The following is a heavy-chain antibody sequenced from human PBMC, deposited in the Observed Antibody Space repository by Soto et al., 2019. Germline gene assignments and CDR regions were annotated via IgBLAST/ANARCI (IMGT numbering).Heavy chain of an antibody. V-gene: IGHV3-23*01. J-gene: IGHJ4*02. CDR3: ATQDFRGTTGTT. D-gene: IGHD1-1*01. Sequence: GGSLRLSCTASGFTFSRYAMGWVRQAPGKGLEWVSVISGSGGNIHYADSVKGRFTISRDNSKNTLYLQMNSLRVEDTAVYNCATQDFRGTTGTTWGQGTLVTVSS. CDR1: GFTFSRYA. CDR2: ISGSGGNI.